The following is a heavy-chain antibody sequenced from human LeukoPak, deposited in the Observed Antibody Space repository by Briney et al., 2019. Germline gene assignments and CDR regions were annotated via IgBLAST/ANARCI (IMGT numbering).Heavy chain of an antibody. J-gene: IGHJ3*02. Sequence: GGSLRLSCAASGFTLSSYSMNWVRQAPGKGLEWVSCISSSGSTIYYADSVKGRFTISRDNAKNSLYLQMNSLRAEDTAVYYCARDSGRNELEPRGAFDIWGQGTMVTVSS. CDR3: ARDSGRNELEPRGAFDI. V-gene: IGHV3-48*04. CDR1: GFTLSSYS. D-gene: IGHD1-1*01. CDR2: ISSSGSTI.